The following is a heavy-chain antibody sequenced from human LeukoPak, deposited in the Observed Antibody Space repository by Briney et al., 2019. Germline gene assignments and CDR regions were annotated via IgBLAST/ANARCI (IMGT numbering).Heavy chain of an antibody. V-gene: IGHV1-8*01. Sequence: ASVKVSCKASGDTFTSYDINWVRQATGQGLEWMGWMNPNSGNTGYAQKFQGRVTMTRYTSISTAYMELSSLRSDDTAVYYCARVQGGATSDYWGQGTLVTVSS. D-gene: IGHD1-26*01. J-gene: IGHJ4*02. CDR1: GDTFTSYD. CDR2: MNPNSGNT. CDR3: ARVQGGATSDY.